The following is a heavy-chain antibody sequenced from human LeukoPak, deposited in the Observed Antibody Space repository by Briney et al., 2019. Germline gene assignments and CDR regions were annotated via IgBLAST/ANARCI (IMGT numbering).Heavy chain of an antibody. CDR2: ISRSGSTI. CDR3: ARDSPNYDILTGYPYWYFDL. J-gene: IGHJ2*01. D-gene: IGHD3-9*01. Sequence: PGGPLRLSCAASGFTFSSYEMNWVRQAPGKGLEWASYISRSGSTIYYADSVKGRFTISRDNAKNSLYLQMNSLRAEDTAVYYCARDSPNYDILTGYPYWYFDLWGRGTLVTVSS. V-gene: IGHV3-48*03. CDR1: GFTFSSYE.